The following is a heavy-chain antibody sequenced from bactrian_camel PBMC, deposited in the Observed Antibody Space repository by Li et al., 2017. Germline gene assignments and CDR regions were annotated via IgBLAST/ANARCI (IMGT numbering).Heavy chain of an antibody. CDR1: EYTLSSYC. J-gene: IGHJ4*01. CDR3: AAKATDCSQWNAYNY. CDR2: IYTGTDRT. Sequence: VQLVESGGGSAQAGGSLRLSCTVSEYTLSSYCVGWFRQAPGKEREGVASIYTGTDRTYYADSVKGRFTISQHSANTVYLQMDSLEPEDTGMYFCAAKATDCSQWNAYNYFGQGTQVTVS. D-gene: IGHD3*01. V-gene: IGHV3S40*01.